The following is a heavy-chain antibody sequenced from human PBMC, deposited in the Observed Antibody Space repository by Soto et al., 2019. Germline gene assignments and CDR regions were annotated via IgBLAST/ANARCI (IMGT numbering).Heavy chain of an antibody. CDR1: GGSFSGYY. D-gene: IGHD2-2*01. Sequence: SETLSLTCAVYGGSFSGYYWSWIRQPPGKGLEWIGEINHSGSTNYNPSLKSRVTISVDTSKNQFSLKLSSVTAADTAVYYCARGSLEVPAARYNWFDPWGQGTLVTVSS. CDR2: INHSGST. CDR3: ARGSLEVPAARYNWFDP. V-gene: IGHV4-34*01. J-gene: IGHJ5*02.